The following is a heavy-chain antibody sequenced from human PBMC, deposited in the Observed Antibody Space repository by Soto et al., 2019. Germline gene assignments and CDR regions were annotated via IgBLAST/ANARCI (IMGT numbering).Heavy chain of an antibody. Sequence: ASVKVSCKASGYTFTSYAMHWVRQAPGQRLEWMGWINAGNGNTKYSQKFQGRVTITRDTSASTTYMELSSLRSEDTAVYYCARGLGLYYFDYWGQGTLVTVSS. CDR1: GYTFTSYA. J-gene: IGHJ4*02. CDR2: INAGNGNT. CDR3: ARGLGLYYFDY. D-gene: IGHD1-26*01. V-gene: IGHV1-3*01.